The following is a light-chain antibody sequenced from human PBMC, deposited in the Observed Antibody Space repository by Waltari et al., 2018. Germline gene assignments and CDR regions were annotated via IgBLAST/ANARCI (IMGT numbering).Light chain of an antibody. CDR3: MQGTHWPYT. CDR2: EVS. V-gene: IGKV2-30*01. Sequence: DAVMTQSPLSLPVTLGQPASISCRSSQSLVYSDGNTYLNWFRQRPGQSPRRLSYEVSKRDSGVPDRFSGSGSGTDFTLKISRVEAEDVGVYFCMQGTHWPYTFGQGTKVEI. J-gene: IGKJ2*01. CDR1: QSLVYSDGNTY.